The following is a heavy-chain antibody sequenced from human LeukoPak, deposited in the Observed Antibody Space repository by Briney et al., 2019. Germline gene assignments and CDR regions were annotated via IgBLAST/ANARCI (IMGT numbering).Heavy chain of an antibody. CDR3: AREAPYDFWSGYLFDY. CDR2: ISSSGSTI. V-gene: IGHV3-48*03. CDR1: GFTFSSYE. Sequence: PGGSLRLSCAASGFTFSSYEMNWVRQAPGKGLEWVSYISSSGSTIYYADSVKGRFTISRDNAKNSLYLQMNSLRAEDTAVYYCAREAPYDFWSGYLFDYWGQGTLVTVSS. J-gene: IGHJ4*02. D-gene: IGHD3-3*01.